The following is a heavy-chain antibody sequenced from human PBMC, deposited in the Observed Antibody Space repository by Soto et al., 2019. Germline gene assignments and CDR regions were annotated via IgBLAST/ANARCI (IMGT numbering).Heavy chain of an antibody. CDR3: AKGSSGSYLGYYYYNGMDV. Sequence: QVQLVESGGGVVQPGRSLRLSCASSGFTFSNYGMHWVRQAPGRGLEWVAVISYDGSDINYADSVKGRFTVSRDNSWDILYLQMSSLRAEDTAVYYCAKGSSGSYLGYYYYNGMDVWGQGTTVTVSS. D-gene: IGHD3-10*01. CDR2: ISYDGSDI. J-gene: IGHJ6*01. CDR1: GFTFSNYG. V-gene: IGHV3-30*18.